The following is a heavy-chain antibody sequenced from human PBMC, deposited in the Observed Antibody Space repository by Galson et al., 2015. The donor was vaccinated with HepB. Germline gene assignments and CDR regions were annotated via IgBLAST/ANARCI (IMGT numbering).Heavy chain of an antibody. D-gene: IGHD6-13*01. J-gene: IGHJ3*02. CDR1: GGTFSSYT. V-gene: IGHV1-69*02. Sequence: SVKVSCKASGGTFSSYTISWVRQAPGQGLEWMGRIIPILGIANYAQKFQGRVTITADKSTSTAYMELSSLRSEDTAVYYCARAIAGDAFDIWGQGTMVTVSS. CDR3: ARAIAGDAFDI. CDR2: IIPILGIA.